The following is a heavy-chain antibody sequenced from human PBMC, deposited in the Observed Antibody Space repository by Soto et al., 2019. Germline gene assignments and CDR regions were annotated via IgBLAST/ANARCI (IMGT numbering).Heavy chain of an antibody. CDR1: GFSFSSHS. V-gene: IGHV3-64*07. Sequence: QLVESGGGLVQPGGSLRVSCAASGFSFSSHSMHWVRQAPGKRLEYISAISANGVDTYYADSVKGRFTISRDNSKNTLYLQMGSLRAEDMAVYHCTRENGLNGFDIWGQGTMVTVSS. CDR2: ISANGVDT. J-gene: IGHJ3*02. D-gene: IGHD2-2*03. CDR3: TRENGLNGFDI.